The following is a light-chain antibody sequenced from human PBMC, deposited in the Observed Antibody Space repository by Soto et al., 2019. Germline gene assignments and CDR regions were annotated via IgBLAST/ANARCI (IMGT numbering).Light chain of an antibody. J-gene: IGLJ1*01. Sequence: QSALTQPASVSGSPGQSITISCSGTSSDVGTYNLVSWYQQYPGKAPRLMIYEVTKRPSGVSNRFSGSKSGNTASLTISGLQPEDEADYCCCSYAGSSSSIFGTGTKVTVL. CDR1: SSDVGTYNL. CDR3: CSYAGSSSSI. V-gene: IGLV2-23*02. CDR2: EVT.